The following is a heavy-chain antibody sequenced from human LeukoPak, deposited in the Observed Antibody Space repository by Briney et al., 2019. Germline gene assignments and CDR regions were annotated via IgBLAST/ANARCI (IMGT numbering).Heavy chain of an antibody. CDR2: INHSGST. CDR3: AGRQVAAAGTLLE. D-gene: IGHD6-13*01. CDR1: GASFSTYY. Sequence: SETLSLTCTVYGASFSTYYWSWIRQSPGKGLEWIGEINHSGSTNYNPSLKSRVIISVDTSKNQFSLKLSSVTAADTAVYYCAGRQVAAAGTLLEWGQGTLVTVSS. J-gene: IGHJ4*02. V-gene: IGHV4-34*01.